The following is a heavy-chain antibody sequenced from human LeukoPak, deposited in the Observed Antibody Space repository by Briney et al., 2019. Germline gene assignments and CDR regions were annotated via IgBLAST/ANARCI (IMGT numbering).Heavy chain of an antibody. V-gene: IGHV4-31*03. D-gene: IGHD1-20*01. CDR1: GGSISSGGYY. CDR2: IYYSGST. Sequence: SQTLSLTCTVSGGSISSGGYYWSWIRQHPGKGLEWIGYIYYSGSTYYNPSLKSRVTISVDTSKNQFSLKLSSVTAADTAVYYCARSPCNWNPFDYWGQGTLVTVSS. J-gene: IGHJ4*02. CDR3: ARSPCNWNPFDY.